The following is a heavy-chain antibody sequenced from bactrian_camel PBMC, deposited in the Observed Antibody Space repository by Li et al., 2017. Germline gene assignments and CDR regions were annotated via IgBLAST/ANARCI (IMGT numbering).Heavy chain of an antibody. D-gene: IGHD7*01. CDR1: RFSSYW. J-gene: IGHJ4*01. CDR3: AADLVTDEPSLVEREYYY. V-gene: IGHV3S6*01. Sequence: HVQLVESGGDLVQPGGSVRLSCAGSRFSSYWTYWVRQAPGKGLEWVSSIDSDGRTTNYATSVIGRFTISRNGAKNIIALQMDSLKPEDTATYYRAADLVTDEPSLVEREYYYWGQGTQVTVS. CDR2: IDSDGRTT.